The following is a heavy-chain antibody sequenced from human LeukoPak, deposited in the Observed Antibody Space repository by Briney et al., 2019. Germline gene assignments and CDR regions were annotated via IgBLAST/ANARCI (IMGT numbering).Heavy chain of an antibody. V-gene: IGHV3-23*01. J-gene: IGHJ2*01. CDR2: ISGSGGSGSST. D-gene: IGHD2-2*01. CDR1: GFTFSSYG. CDR3: AKDPSIVPAASGYFDL. Sequence: GGSLRLSCAASGFTFSSYGMSWVRQAPGKGLEWVSTISGSGGSGSSTYYADSVKGRFTISRDISKNTLYLQMNSLRVEDTAAYYCAKDPSIVPAASGYFDLWGRGTLVTVSS.